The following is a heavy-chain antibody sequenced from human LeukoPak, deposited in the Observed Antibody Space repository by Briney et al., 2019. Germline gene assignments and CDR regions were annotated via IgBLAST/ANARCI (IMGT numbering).Heavy chain of an antibody. J-gene: IGHJ5*02. D-gene: IGHD6-25*01. CDR3: ARDQRSWFDP. V-gene: IGHV4-59*01. CDR2: IYYRGST. Sequence: PSETLSLTCTVAGGSISRYYWSWIRQPPGKGREWMGYIYYRGSTNYNPSLKSRVTISEDKSKTQFSLQLSSVTAADTAVYYCARDQRSWFDPWGQGTLVTVSS. CDR1: GGSISRYY.